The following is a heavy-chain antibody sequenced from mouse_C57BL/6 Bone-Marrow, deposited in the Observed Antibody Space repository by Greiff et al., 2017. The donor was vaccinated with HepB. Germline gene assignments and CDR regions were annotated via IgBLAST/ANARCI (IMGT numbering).Heavy chain of an antibody. CDR1: GFTFSSYA. J-gene: IGHJ3*01. D-gene: IGHD1-1*01. CDR2: ISDGGSYT. V-gene: IGHV5-4*03. CDR3: ASESIYYYGSSYGFAY. Sequence: DVKLVESGGGLVKPGGSLKLSCAASGFTFSSYAMSWVRQTPEKRLEWVATISDGGSYTYYPDNVKGRFTISRDNAKNNLYLQMSHLKSEDTAMYYCASESIYYYGSSYGFAYWGQGTLVTVSA.